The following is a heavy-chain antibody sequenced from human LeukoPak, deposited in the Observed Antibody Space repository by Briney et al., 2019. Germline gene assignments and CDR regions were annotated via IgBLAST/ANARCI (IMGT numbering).Heavy chain of an antibody. D-gene: IGHD5-18*01. CDR2: VYYRGST. CDR1: GGSLTRYY. J-gene: IGHJ2*01. V-gene: IGHV4-59*01. Sequence: SETLSLTCTVSGGSLTRYYWSWLRPPPGKGPGWTGYVYYRGSTNYNPSLQSRVTISVDTSKNKFSLNLSSVIAAHTAVLYIARERFSYGLDGGGRGPLVTVPS. CDR3: ARERFSYGLDG.